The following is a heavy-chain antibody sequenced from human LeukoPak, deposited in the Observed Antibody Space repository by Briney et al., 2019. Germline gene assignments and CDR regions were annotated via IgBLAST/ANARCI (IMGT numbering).Heavy chain of an antibody. CDR1: GYTFTGYF. Sequence: ASVKVSCKASGYTFTGYFMHWVRQAPGQGLEWMGWINPNSGSTKYAQKFQGRVTMIRDTSISTAYMELSRLRSDDTAVFYCARAYCSSTSCPTFDYWGQGTLVTVSS. CDR2: INPNSGST. V-gene: IGHV1-2*02. CDR3: ARAYCSSTSCPTFDY. D-gene: IGHD2-2*01. J-gene: IGHJ4*02.